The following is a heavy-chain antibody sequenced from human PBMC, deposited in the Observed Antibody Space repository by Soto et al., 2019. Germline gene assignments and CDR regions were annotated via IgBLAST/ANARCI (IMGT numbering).Heavy chain of an antibody. V-gene: IGHV3-30*04. Sequence: GSLRLSCAASGFPFNNYALHWVRQAPGKGLEWVAIISYDGTVEYYADSVRGRFTFSRDNSKNTVYLQMLSLRVEDTAMYYCARDFGILEIIGLGPHSYSHCYAMDVWGQGTTFTVSS. CDR1: GFPFNNYA. J-gene: IGHJ6*02. CDR2: ISYDGTVE. CDR3: ARDFGILEIIGLGPHSYSHCYAMDV. D-gene: IGHD1-1*01.